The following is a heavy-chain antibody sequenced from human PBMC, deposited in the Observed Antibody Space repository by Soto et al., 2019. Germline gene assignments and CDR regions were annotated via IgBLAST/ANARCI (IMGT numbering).Heavy chain of an antibody. J-gene: IGHJ5*02. CDR1: GGSISSSSYY. CDR2: IYYSGST. D-gene: IGHD3-9*01. Sequence: SETLSLTCTVSGGSISSSSYYWGWIRQPPGKGLEWIGSIYYSGSTYCNPSLKSRVTISVDTSKNQFSLKLSSVTAADTAVYYCARLFGYYDILTGYYTPNWFDPWGQGTLVTVSS. V-gene: IGHV4-39*01. CDR3: ARLFGYYDILTGYYTPNWFDP.